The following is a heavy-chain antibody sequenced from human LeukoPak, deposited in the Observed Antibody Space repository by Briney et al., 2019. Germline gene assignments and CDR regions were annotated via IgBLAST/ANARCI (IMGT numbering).Heavy chain of an antibody. CDR2: IKQDGSEK. Sequence: PGGSLRLSCAASGFTFSSYWMSWARQAPGKGLEWVANIKQDGSEKYYVDSVKGRFTISRDNAKKSLYLQMNSLRAEDTAVYYCARDASYYDYVWGSYSNYYYGMDVWGQGTTVTVSS. D-gene: IGHD3-16*01. V-gene: IGHV3-7*01. J-gene: IGHJ6*02. CDR1: GFTFSSYW. CDR3: ARDASYYDYVWGSYSNYYYGMDV.